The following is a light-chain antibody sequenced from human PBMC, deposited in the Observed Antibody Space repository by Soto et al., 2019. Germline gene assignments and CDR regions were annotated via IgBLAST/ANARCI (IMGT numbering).Light chain of an antibody. CDR1: QDIATY. J-gene: IGKJ5*01. Sequence: DIQMTQSPSSLSASVGNRVTITCQASQDIATYLNWYQLKPGRAPKLLIYDASNLEAGVPSRFRGSGSGTDFTFTISRLQPEDIATYYCQQYENLPTFGQGTRLEIK. V-gene: IGKV1-33*01. CDR3: QQYENLPT. CDR2: DAS.